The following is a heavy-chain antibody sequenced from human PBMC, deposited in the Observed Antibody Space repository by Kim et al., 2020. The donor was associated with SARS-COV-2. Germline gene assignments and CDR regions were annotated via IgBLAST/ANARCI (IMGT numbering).Heavy chain of an antibody. CDR1: GYTFSDYG. D-gene: IGHD2-21*02. J-gene: IGHJ4*02. CDR2: ISAYNGNT. CDR3: ARDLWRGQTAGWNSDY. Sequence: ASVKVSCKASGYTFSDYGFSWVRQAPGQGLEWMGWISAYNGNTNYAQNLQGRVSLTTDTSTSTVYMELRSLRSDDTAMYYCARDLWRGQTAGWNSDYWGQGTLVTVSA. V-gene: IGHV1-18*04.